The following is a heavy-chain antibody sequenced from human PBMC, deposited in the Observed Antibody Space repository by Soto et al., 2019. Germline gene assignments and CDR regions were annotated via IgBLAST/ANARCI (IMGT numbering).Heavy chain of an antibody. CDR2: IIPILGIA. CDR1: GGTFSSYT. J-gene: IGHJ6*02. D-gene: IGHD4-17*01. V-gene: IGHV1-69*02. CDR3: ARRGYGDPRPTKAIKNYGMDV. Sequence: SVKVSCKASGGTFSSYTISWVRQAPGQGLEWMGRIIPILGIANYAQKFQGRVTITADKSTSTAYMELSSLRSEDTAVYYCARRGYGDPRPTKAIKNYGMDVWGQGTTVTVSS.